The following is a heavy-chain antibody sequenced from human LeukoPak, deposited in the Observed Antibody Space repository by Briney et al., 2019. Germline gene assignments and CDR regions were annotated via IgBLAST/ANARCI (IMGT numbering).Heavy chain of an antibody. V-gene: IGHV3-23*01. CDR3: AKFLRGSWYYFDY. CDR2: ISGSGGST. CDR1: GFIFSSYA. D-gene: IGHD6-13*01. Sequence: GGSLRLSCAASGFIFSSYAMSWVRQAPGKGLEWVSAISGSGGSTYYADSVKGRFTISRDNSKNTLYLQMNSLRAEDTAVYYCAKFLRGSWYYFDYWGQGTLVTVSS. J-gene: IGHJ4*02.